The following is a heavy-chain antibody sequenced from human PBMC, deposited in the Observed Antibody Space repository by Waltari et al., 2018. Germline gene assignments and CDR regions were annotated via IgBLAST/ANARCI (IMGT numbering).Heavy chain of an antibody. J-gene: IGHJ5*02. CDR2: IYYSGST. CDR3: ARRYDKNWFDP. D-gene: IGHD3-9*01. V-gene: IGHV4-39*07. Sequence: QLQLQESGPGLVKPSETLSLTCTVSGGPISSSSYYWGWIRQPPGKGLEWIGSIYYSGSTYYNPSLKSRVTISVDTSKNQFSLKLSSVTAADTAVYYCARRYDKNWFDPWGQGTLVTVSS. CDR1: GGPISSSSYY.